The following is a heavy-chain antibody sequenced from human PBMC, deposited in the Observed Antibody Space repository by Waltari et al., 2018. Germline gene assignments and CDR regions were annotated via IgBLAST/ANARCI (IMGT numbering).Heavy chain of an antibody. V-gene: IGHV4-39*01. CDR1: GVSITSNRHN. CDR3: ATYIGASIGTAAFDV. D-gene: IGHD5-12*01. J-gene: IGHJ3*01. CDR2: MSYSVAT. Sequence: QLQLQASGPGLVKPSETLSRTCSVPGVSITSNRHNWGSIRRHPGQGPEWLATMSYSVATYICPSLKSRVTITRDPSTNQLSLTLRSVTAADTAVYYCATYIGASIGTAAFDVWGQGTMVNVSS.